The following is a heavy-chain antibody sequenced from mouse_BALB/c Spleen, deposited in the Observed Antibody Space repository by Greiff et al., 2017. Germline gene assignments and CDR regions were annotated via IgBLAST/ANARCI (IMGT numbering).Heavy chain of an antibody. J-gene: IGHJ4*01. CDR2: INPGSSTI. V-gene: IGHV4-2*02. CDR1: GFDFSRYW. Sequence: DVQLQESGGGLVQPGGSLNLSCAASGFDFSRYWMSWARQAPGKGQEWIGEINPGSSTINYTPSLKDKFIISRDNAKNTLYLQMSKVRSEDTALYYCARATTAYAMDYWGQGTSVTVSS. CDR3: ARATTAYAMDY. D-gene: IGHD1-2*01.